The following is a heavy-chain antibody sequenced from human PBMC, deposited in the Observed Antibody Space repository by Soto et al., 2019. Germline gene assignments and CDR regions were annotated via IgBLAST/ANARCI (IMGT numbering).Heavy chain of an antibody. CDR3: AKSPLGYCSGGSCYPPHYFDY. V-gene: IGHV3-23*01. CDR1: GFTFSNYA. Sequence: GGSLRLSCAASGFTFSNYAMSWVRQAPGKGLEWVSGVGGSGDSTYYADSVKGRFTISRDNSEDTLYLQMNSLRAEDTAVYYCAKSPLGYCSGGSCYPPHYFDYWGQGTLVTVSS. CDR2: VGGSGDST. D-gene: IGHD2-15*01. J-gene: IGHJ4*02.